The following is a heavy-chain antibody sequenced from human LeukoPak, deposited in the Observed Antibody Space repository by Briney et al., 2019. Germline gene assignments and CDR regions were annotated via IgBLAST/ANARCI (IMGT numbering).Heavy chain of an antibody. CDR3: ARGGYGLVFEY. J-gene: IGHJ4*02. V-gene: IGHV4-59*01. CDR1: GVSISDYY. Sequence: SETLSLTCTVSGVSISDYYWSWIRQPPGKGLEWIGYMFNSGTTKYNPSLKSRVTILVEMPKNQFSLKLNSVTAADTAMYYCARGGYGLVFEYWGQGTLVTVSS. D-gene: IGHD3-10*01. CDR2: MFNSGTT.